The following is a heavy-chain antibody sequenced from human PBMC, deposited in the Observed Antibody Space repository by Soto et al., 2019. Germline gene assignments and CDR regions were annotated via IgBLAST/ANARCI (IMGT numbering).Heavy chain of an antibody. D-gene: IGHD1-1*01. CDR3: ARGSWDDLSGHRYIDV. V-gene: IGHV6-1*01. Sequence: SQTLSLTCDISGDSVSSNSAAWNWIRQTPSRGLEWLGRTYYRSKWYSNYAISVKSRVTVNPDTFKNQFSLQLNSVTPEDTAVYYCARGSWDDLSGHRYIDVWGKGTTVTVSS. CDR1: GDSVSSNSAA. J-gene: IGHJ6*03. CDR2: TYYRSKWYS.